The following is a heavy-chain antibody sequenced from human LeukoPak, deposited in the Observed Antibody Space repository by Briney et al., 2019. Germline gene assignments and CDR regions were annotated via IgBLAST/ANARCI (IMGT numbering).Heavy chain of an antibody. D-gene: IGHD5-12*01. CDR2: TYYRSKWYN. CDR1: GDSVSSNSAA. CDR3: AREGGYDGDYYYYYMDV. V-gene: IGHV6-1*01. Sequence: SQTLSLTCAISGDSVSSNSAAWNWIRQSPSRGLEGLGRTYYRSKWYNDYAVSVKSRITINPDTSKNQFSLQLNSVTPEDTAVYYCAREGGYDGDYYYYYMDVWGKGTTVTISS. J-gene: IGHJ6*03.